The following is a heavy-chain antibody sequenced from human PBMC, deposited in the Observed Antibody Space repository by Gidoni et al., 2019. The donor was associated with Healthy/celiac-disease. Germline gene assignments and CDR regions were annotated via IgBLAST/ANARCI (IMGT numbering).Heavy chain of an antibody. CDR1: GGSISSYY. Sequence: QVQLQESGPGLVKPSETLSLTCTAPGGSISSYYWSWIRQPPGKGLEWIGYIYYSGSTNYNPSLKSRVTISVDTSKNQFSLKLSSVTAADTAVYYCARGGPAQYFDYWGQGTLVTVSS. CDR2: IYYSGST. J-gene: IGHJ4*02. V-gene: IGHV4-59*01. CDR3: ARGGPAQYFDY.